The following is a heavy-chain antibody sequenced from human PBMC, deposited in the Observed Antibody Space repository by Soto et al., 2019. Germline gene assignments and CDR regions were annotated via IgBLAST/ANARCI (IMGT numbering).Heavy chain of an antibody. Sequence: PSETLSRTCTVSGGSISSYYWSWIRQPPGKGLEWIGYIYYSGSTNYNPSLKSRVTISVDTSKNQFSLKLSSVTAADTAVYYCARYSGLRYFDWLYGMDVWGQGTTVTV. CDR1: GGSISSYY. CDR2: IYYSGST. D-gene: IGHD3-9*01. J-gene: IGHJ6*02. CDR3: ARYSGLRYFDWLYGMDV. V-gene: IGHV4-59*01.